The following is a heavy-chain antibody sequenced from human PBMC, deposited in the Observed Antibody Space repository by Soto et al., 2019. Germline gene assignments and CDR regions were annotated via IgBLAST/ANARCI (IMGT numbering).Heavy chain of an antibody. V-gene: IGHV3-30*03. CDR3: VGGQYYFDY. J-gene: IGHJ4*02. CDR2: ISYDGSDN. D-gene: IGHD3-10*01. CDR1: GFPFTSYG. Sequence: QVQLVESGGGVVQPGRSLRLSCAGSGFPFTSYGMHWVREGPDKGLEWVAVISYDGSDNYYADSVKGRFTISRDNSKNMLYLQMNSLRPEDTALYYCVGGQYYFDYRGQGTLVIVSS.